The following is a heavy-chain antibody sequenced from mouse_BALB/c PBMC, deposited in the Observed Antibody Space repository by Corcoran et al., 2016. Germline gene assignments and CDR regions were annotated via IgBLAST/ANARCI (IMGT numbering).Heavy chain of an antibody. V-gene: IGHV1-84*02. D-gene: IGHD1-1*01. J-gene: IGHJ3*01. CDR1: GYTFTDYY. Sequence: QIQLQQSGPELVKPGASVKISCKASGYTFTDYYINGVKQQRGQGLAWIGWIYPGSGNTKYNEKFKGKATLTVDTSSSTAYMQLSSLTSEDTAVYFCARSITTVVAPFAYWGQGTLVTVSA. CDR3: ARSITTVVAPFAY. CDR2: IYPGSGNT.